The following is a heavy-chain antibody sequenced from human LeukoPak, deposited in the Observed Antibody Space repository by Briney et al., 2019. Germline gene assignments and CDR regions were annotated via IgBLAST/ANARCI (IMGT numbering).Heavy chain of an antibody. D-gene: IGHD6-6*01. CDR2: ISSSGSYI. Sequence: GGSLRLSCAASGFTFSSYSMNWVRQAPGKGLEWVSCISSSGSYIYYADSGKGRFTISRDNAKNSLYLQMNSLRAEDTAVYYCARDEYASSPGYFDYWGQGTLVTVSS. CDR3: ARDEYASSPGYFDY. J-gene: IGHJ4*02. V-gene: IGHV3-21*01. CDR1: GFTFSSYS.